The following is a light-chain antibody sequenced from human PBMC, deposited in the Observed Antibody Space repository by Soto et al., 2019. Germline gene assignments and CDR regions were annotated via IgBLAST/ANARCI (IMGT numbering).Light chain of an antibody. CDR2: EVS. V-gene: IGLV2-14*01. J-gene: IGLJ1*01. CDR3: SAYTSSSTLV. Sequence: QSALTQPASVSGSPGQSISISCTGTSSDVGGYNYVFWYQQHPGKAPRVMIYEVSDRPSGVSNRFSGSKSGNTASLTICGLQAEDEADYYCSAYTSSSTLVFGTGTKVTVL. CDR1: SSDVGGYNY.